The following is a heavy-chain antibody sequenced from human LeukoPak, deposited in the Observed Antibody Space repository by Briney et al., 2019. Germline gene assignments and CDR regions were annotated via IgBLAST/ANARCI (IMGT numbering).Heavy chain of an antibody. CDR1: GFTVSSNY. J-gene: IGHJ6*04. D-gene: IGHD2-2*01. CDR3: ARSMDCSSTSCYGLEGTYYYYGMDV. CDR2: IYSGGST. V-gene: IGHV3-53*01. Sequence: PGGSLRPSCAASGFTVSSNYMSWVRQAPGKGLEWVSVIYSGGSTYYADSVKGRFTISRDNSKNTLYLQMNSLRAEDTAVYYCARSMDCSSTSCYGLEGTYYYYGMDVWGKGTTVTVSS.